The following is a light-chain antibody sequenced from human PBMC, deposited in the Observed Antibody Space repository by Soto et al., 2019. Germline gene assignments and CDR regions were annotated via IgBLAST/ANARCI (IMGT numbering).Light chain of an antibody. CDR2: GIS. V-gene: IGKV3-20*01. J-gene: IGKJ2*01. CDR3: QQYSSLPLT. CDR1: QSVSSNF. Sequence: EIVLTQSPGTLSLSPGERATLSCRASQSVSSNFLAWYQQKPGQAPKLLLYGISTRATGIPDRFSGSGSGKNFILTISRLEPEDFAMYYCQQYSSLPLTFGQGSKLDIK.